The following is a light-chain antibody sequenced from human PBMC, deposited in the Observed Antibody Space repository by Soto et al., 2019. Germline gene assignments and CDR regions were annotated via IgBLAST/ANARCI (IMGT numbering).Light chain of an antibody. CDR1: QSISNW. CDR3: QLLRT. J-gene: IGKJ1*01. V-gene: IGKV1-5*03. Sequence: DIPMTQSPSTLSASVGDRVTITCRASQSISNWLAWYQQKPGKAPKLLIYQASTLQSGVPSRFSGSGTGTELTLTINNLQPDDVATYYCQLLRTFGQGTKVEIK. CDR2: QAS.